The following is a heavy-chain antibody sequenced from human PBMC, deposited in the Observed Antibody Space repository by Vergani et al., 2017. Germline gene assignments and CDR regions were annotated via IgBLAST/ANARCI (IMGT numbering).Heavy chain of an antibody. CDR2: VYPSGTT. Sequence: QVQLHESGPGLVKPSETLSLICSVSGVSMQSGSFYCTCIRQTAERRQECMGRVYPSGTTNYNPSLNGRVTIFVDKSKNILSLRLNSVTAADTAVYYCARGETRTDWFDPWGQGTLVTVSS. J-gene: IGHJ5*02. D-gene: IGHD3-16*01. V-gene: IGHV4-61*02. CDR3: ARGETRTDWFDP. CDR1: GVSMQSGSFY.